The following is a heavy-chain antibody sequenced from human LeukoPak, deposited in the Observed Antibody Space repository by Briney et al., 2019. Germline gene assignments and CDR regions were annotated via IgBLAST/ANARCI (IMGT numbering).Heavy chain of an antibody. CDR1: GGSISSYY. V-gene: IGHV4-39*01. CDR3: ARREGSNWFYFDS. Sequence: SETLSLTCTVSGGSISSYYWSWIRQPPGKGLEWVGSIYYSGSTNYYPSLKSRVTISLDTSKNQFSLKLTSVTAADTAVYYCARREGSNWFYFDSWGQGTLVTVSS. D-gene: IGHD6-13*01. J-gene: IGHJ4*02. CDR2: IYYSGST.